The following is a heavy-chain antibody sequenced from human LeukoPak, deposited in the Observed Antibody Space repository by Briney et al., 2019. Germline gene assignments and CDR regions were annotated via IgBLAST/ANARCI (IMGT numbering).Heavy chain of an antibody. Sequence: GASVKVSCKASGYTFTGYYMHWVRQAPGQGLEWMGWINPYSGGTIYAQKFQGRVTMTRDTSISTAYMELSRLRSDDTAVYYCARDKAWNQRAWFDPWGQGTLVTVSS. D-gene: IGHD1-1*01. CDR2: INPYSGGT. J-gene: IGHJ5*02. CDR1: GYTFTGYY. V-gene: IGHV1-2*02. CDR3: ARDKAWNQRAWFDP.